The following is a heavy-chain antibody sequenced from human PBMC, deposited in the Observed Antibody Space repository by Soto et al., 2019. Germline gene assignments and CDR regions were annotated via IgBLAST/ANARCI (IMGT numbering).Heavy chain of an antibody. CDR2: INPNSGGT. D-gene: IGHD2-15*01. CDR1: GYTFTGYY. Sequence: GASVKVSCKASGYTFTGYYMHWVRQAPGQGLEWMGWINPNSGGTNYAQKFQGWVTMTRDTSISTAYMELSRLRSDDTAVYYCARDRINSYYYYGMDVWGQGTTVTVSS. CDR3: ARDRINSYYYYGMDV. V-gene: IGHV1-2*04. J-gene: IGHJ6*02.